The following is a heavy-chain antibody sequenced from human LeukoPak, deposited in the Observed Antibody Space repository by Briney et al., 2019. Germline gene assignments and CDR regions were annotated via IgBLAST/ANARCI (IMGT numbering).Heavy chain of an antibody. Sequence: GATVKISCKASGYTFTDYYMHWVQQAPGKGLEWMGRVDPEDGETIYAEKFQGRVTITADTSTDTAYMELSSLRSEDTAVYYCATGYPPGLRYCSSTSCSSSSLWFDPWGQGTLVTVSS. V-gene: IGHV1-69-2*01. CDR1: GYTFTDYY. CDR2: VDPEDGET. CDR3: ATGYPPGLRYCSSTSCSSSSLWFDP. J-gene: IGHJ5*02. D-gene: IGHD2-2*01.